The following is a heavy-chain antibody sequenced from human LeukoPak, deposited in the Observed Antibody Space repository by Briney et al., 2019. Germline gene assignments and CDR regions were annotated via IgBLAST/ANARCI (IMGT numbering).Heavy chain of an antibody. CDR1: GFTFDDYA. CDR3: AKEGPIAVAAYFDY. D-gene: IGHD6-19*01. Sequence: GGSLRLSCAASGFTFDDYAMHWVRQAPGKGLEWLSLITGDGDTTYYADSVKGRFTISRDNSKNSLYLQMNSLRTEDTALYYCAKEGPIAVAAYFDYWGQGTPVTVSS. V-gene: IGHV3-43*02. CDR2: ITGDGDTT. J-gene: IGHJ4*02.